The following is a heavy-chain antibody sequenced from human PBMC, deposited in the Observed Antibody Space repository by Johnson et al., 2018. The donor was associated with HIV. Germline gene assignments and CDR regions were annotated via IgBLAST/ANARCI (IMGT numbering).Heavy chain of an antibody. V-gene: IGHV3-7*05. CDR3: ARDGVYSSPHDAVDI. CDR1: GFTFSDYY. D-gene: IGHD6-19*01. J-gene: IGHJ3*02. CDR2: IKQDGSET. Sequence: VQLVESGGGLVKPGGSLRLSCAASGFTFSDYYMSRIRQAPGKGLEWVAKIKQDGSETYYVDSVTGRFTISRDNAKNLLFLQMDNLRIEDTAVYYCARDGVYSSPHDAVDIWGQGTMVTVSS.